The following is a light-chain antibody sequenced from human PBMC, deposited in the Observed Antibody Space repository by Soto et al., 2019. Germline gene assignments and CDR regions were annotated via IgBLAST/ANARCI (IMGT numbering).Light chain of an antibody. J-gene: IGKJ1*01. CDR2: GAS. V-gene: IGKV3-20*01. Sequence: EIVLTQSPDTLTLSPGDGATLSCRASQSVRGTSLAWYQLRPGQAPRPLIYGASSRGAGISERFTGSGSGTDFTLTISSLEPEDFAVYYCQQYGTSPWTFGQGTKV. CDR1: QSVRGTS. CDR3: QQYGTSPWT.